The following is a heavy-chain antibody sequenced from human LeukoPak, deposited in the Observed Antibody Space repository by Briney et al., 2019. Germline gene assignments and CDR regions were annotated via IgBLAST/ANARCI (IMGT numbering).Heavy chain of an antibody. Sequence: GGSLRLSCAVSGITLSNYGMSWVRQAPGKGLEWVAGIGGSGGVTNYADSVKGRFTISRDSAKNTLYLQMNSPRAGDTAVYFCAKRGVVIRVILVGFHKEAYYFDSWGQGALVTVSS. CDR1: GITLSNYG. CDR3: AKRGVVIRVILVGFHKEAYYFDS. V-gene: IGHV3-23*01. CDR2: IGGSGGVT. D-gene: IGHD3-10*01. J-gene: IGHJ4*02.